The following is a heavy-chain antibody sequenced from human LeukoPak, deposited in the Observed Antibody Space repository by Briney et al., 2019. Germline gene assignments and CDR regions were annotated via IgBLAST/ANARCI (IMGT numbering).Heavy chain of an antibody. Sequence: GGPLRLSCAASGFIFSSYAMSWVRQAPGKGLEWVSTISGSGGSTYYADSVKGRFTISRDNSKNTVYLQMNSLRAEDTAVYYCAKDRPCINDVCHGDFDYWGQGTLVTVSS. V-gene: IGHV3-23*01. CDR1: GFIFSSYA. CDR2: ISGSGGST. D-gene: IGHD2-8*01. CDR3: AKDRPCINDVCHGDFDY. J-gene: IGHJ4*02.